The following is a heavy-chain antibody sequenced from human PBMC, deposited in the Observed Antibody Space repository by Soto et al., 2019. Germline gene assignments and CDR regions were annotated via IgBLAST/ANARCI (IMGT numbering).Heavy chain of an antibody. CDR1: GFTFSSYS. D-gene: IGHD3-22*01. J-gene: IGHJ3*02. Sequence: GRSLTLSCAASGFTFSSYSMNWVRQAPGKGLEWVSSISSSSSYIYYADSVKGRFTISRDNAKNSLYMQMNSLRAEDTAVYYCSRAITMIVVAIDAFDILGQGTMVTASS. CDR2: ISSSSSYI. CDR3: SRAITMIVVAIDAFDI. V-gene: IGHV3-21*01.